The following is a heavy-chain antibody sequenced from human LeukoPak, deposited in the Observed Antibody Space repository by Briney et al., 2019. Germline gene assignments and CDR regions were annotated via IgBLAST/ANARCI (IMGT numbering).Heavy chain of an antibody. CDR1: GFTFSSYA. CDR2: LSDSGETT. V-gene: IGHV3-23*01. J-gene: IGHJ4*02. D-gene: IGHD6-19*01. Sequence: PGGSLRLSCAASGFTFSSYAMSWVRQAPGKGLEWVSALSDSGETTFHADSVKGRFTISRDNSKNTLYLQMNSLRAEDTALYYCAKGRESSFFFRSNDYGGQEPLVTVSS. CDR3: AKGRESSFFFRSNDY.